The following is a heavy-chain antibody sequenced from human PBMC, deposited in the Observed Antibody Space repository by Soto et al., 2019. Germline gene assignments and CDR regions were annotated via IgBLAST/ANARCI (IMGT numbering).Heavy chain of an antibody. Sequence: PGESLKISCKGSGYSFTSYWISWVRQMPGKGLEWMGRIDPSDSYTNYSPSFQGHVTISADKSISTAYLQWSSLKASDTAMYYCARFPDTYYYDSSGYPDAFDIWGQGTMVTVSS. CDR2: IDPSDSYT. J-gene: IGHJ3*02. CDR3: ARFPDTYYYDSSGYPDAFDI. CDR1: GYSFTSYW. V-gene: IGHV5-10-1*01. D-gene: IGHD3-22*01.